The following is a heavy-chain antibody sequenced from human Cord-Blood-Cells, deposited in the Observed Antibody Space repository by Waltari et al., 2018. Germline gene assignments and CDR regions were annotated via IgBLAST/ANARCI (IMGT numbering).Heavy chain of an antibody. Sequence: QVQLVQSGAEVKKPGASVKVSCKASGYTFTGYYMHWVRQAPGPGLEWMGWINPNSGGTNYAQKFQGRVTMTRDTSISTAYMELSRLRSDDTTVYYCARLTHCSSTSCSSRDAFDIWGQGTMVTVSS. D-gene: IGHD2-2*01. CDR1: GYTFTGYY. J-gene: IGHJ3*02. CDR2: INPNSGGT. V-gene: IGHV1-2*02. CDR3: ARLTHCSSTSCSSRDAFDI.